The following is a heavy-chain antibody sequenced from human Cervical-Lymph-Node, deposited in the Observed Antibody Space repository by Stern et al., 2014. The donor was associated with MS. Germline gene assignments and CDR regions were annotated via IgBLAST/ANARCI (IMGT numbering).Heavy chain of an antibody. J-gene: IGHJ4*02. Sequence: VQLVQSGAEVKKPGESLKISCEASGYLFDDYWIGWVRQMSGRGLELVAIIFPRDSNTRYSPSVQGQVPISADKAISTAYLQWSSLRARDPALYSCARSPATPSGYDRFDYWGQGALVTVSS. D-gene: IGHD5-12*01. CDR3: ARSPATPSGYDRFDY. CDR2: IFPRDSNT. V-gene: IGHV5-51*03. CDR1: GYLFDDYW.